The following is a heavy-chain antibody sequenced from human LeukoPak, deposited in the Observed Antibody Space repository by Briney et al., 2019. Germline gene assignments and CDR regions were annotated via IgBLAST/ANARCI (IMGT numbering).Heavy chain of an antibody. CDR1: GGSFSGYY. Sequence: SETLSLTCAVYGGSFSGYYWSWIRQPPGKGLEWIGEINHSGSTNYNPSLKSRVTISVDTSKNQFSLKLSSVTAADTAVYYCARNTYYYDSSGYPPGAFDIWGQGTMVTVSP. V-gene: IGHV4-34*01. D-gene: IGHD3-22*01. CDR3: ARNTYYYDSSGYPPGAFDI. J-gene: IGHJ3*02. CDR2: INHSGST.